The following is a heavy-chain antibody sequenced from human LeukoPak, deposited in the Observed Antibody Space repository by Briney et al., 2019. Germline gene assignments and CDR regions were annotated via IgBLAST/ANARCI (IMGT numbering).Heavy chain of an antibody. CDR1: GGTFSSYA. V-gene: IGHV1-69*13. D-gene: IGHD2-15*01. J-gene: IGHJ4*02. CDR3: ARGQDLEPYCSGGSCYSPFDY. Sequence: ASVKVSCKASGGTFSSYAISWVRQAPGPGLEWMGGIIPIFGTANYAQKFQGRVTITADESTSTAYMELSSLRSEDTAVYYCARGQDLEPYCSGGSCYSPFDYWGQGTLVTVSS. CDR2: IIPIFGTA.